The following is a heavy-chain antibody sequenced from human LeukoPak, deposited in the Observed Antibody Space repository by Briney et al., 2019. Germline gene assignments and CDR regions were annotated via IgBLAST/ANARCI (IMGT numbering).Heavy chain of an antibody. CDR1: GGSISTYY. CDR3: ARGSYYDTLTGYYRGSFDS. D-gene: IGHD3-9*01. Sequence: SETLSLTCTVSGGSISTYYWSWIRQPAEKGLEWIGRVSTSGTTQYNSSFKSRVTMSVDTSSNQFSLKLSSVTAADTAVYYCARGSYYDTLTGYYRGSFDSWGQGTLVTVSS. J-gene: IGHJ4*02. CDR2: VSTSGTT. V-gene: IGHV4-4*07.